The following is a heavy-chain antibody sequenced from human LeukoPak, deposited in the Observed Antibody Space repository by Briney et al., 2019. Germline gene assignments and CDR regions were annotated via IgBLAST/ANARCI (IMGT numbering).Heavy chain of an antibody. Sequence: SETLSLTCTVSGVSISSGYWSWIRQPPGKGLEWIGYIYYSGSTNYNPSLESRVSMSLDTSKTQFSLNLRSVTAADTAVYYCARHVRNSGTFYLDYWGQGTLVTVSS. CDR2: IYYSGST. J-gene: IGHJ4*02. CDR3: ARHVRNSGTFYLDY. V-gene: IGHV4-59*01. CDR1: GVSISSGY. D-gene: IGHD1-26*01.